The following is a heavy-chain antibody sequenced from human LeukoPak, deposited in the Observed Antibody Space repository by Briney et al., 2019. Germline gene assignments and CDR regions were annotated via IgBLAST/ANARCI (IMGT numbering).Heavy chain of an antibody. J-gene: IGHJ4*02. CDR2: ISFDGSNK. D-gene: IGHD6-13*01. V-gene: IGHV3-30*18. CDR1: GFTFSSYD. Sequence: GGSLRLSCAASGFTFSSYDMHWVRQAPGKGLEWVAVISFDGSNKYYADSVKGRFTISRDNSKNTLYLQMNSLRAEDTAVYCCAKPTLYGSSWYFFDYWGQGTLVTVSS. CDR3: AKPTLYGSSWYFFDY.